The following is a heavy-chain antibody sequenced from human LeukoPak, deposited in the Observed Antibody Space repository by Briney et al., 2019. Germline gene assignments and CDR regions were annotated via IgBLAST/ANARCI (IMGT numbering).Heavy chain of an antibody. J-gene: IGHJ4*02. Sequence: GSLILSCASSVFTFSSYAMSWVRQAPGKGLEWVSAIRGSGGSTYYADSVKGRFTISRDNSKNTLYPQMKRLRAEETAVYFCAKGMGDSVGYFDYWGQGTLVTVSS. CDR3: AKGMGDSVGYFDY. CDR2: IRGSGGST. V-gene: IGHV3-23*01. D-gene: IGHD2-21*01. CDR1: VFTFSSYA.